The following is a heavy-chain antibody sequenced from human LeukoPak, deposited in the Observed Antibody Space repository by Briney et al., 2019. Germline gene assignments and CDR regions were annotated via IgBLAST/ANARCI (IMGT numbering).Heavy chain of an antibody. V-gene: IGHV4-34*01. CDR1: GGSFSGYY. CDR2: INHSGST. CDR3: ARGAGNCSGGSCYDY. D-gene: IGHD2-15*01. Sequence: SETLSFTCAVYGGSFSGYYWSWIRQPPGKGLEWIGEINHSGSTNYNPSLKSRVTISVDTSKNQFSLKLSSVTAADTAVYYCARGAGNCSGGSCYDYWGQGTLVTVSS. J-gene: IGHJ4*01.